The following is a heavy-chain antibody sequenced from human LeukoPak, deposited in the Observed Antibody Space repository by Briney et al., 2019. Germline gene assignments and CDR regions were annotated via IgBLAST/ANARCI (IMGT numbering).Heavy chain of an antibody. CDR3: ARDGATYYDYVWGSYRSFDY. CDR1: GYTFTSYA. V-gene: IGHV7-4-1*02. CDR2: INTNTGNP. J-gene: IGHJ4*02. Sequence: GASVKVSCKASGYTFTSYAMNWVRQAPGQGLEWMGWINTNTGNPTYAQGFTGRFVFSLDTSVSTAYLQISSLKAEDTAVYYCARDGATYYDYVWGSYRSFDYWGQGTLVTVSS. D-gene: IGHD3-16*02.